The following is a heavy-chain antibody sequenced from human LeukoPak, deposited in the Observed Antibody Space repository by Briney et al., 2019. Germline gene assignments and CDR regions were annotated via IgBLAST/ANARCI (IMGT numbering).Heavy chain of an antibody. CDR2: INHSGST. CDR3: GRVGPQIPTYYYDSSGYKGYMEV. D-gene: IGHD3-22*01. V-gene: IGHV4-34*01. J-gene: IGHJ6*03. Sequence: PSETLSLTCAVYGGSFSGYYWSWIRQPPGKGLEWIGEINHSGSTNYNPSLKSRVTISVDTSKNQFSLKLSSVTAAATAVYYCGRVGPQIPTYYYDSSGYKGYMEVWGKGTTVTVPS. CDR1: GGSFSGYY.